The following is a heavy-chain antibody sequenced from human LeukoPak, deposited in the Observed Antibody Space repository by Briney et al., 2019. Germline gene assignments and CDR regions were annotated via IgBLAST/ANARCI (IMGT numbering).Heavy chain of an antibody. D-gene: IGHD3-9*01. Sequence: ASVKVSCKASGYTFTSYYMHWVRQAPGQGLEWMGIINPSGGSTSYAQKFQGRVTMTRDTSTSTVYMELSSLRSEDTAVYYCARGGRGGENVLRYFDWLKEDYYYYGMDVWGQGTTVTVPS. CDR1: GYTFTSYY. CDR3: ARGGRGGENVLRYFDWLKEDYYYYGMDV. J-gene: IGHJ6*02. V-gene: IGHV1-46*01. CDR2: INPSGGST.